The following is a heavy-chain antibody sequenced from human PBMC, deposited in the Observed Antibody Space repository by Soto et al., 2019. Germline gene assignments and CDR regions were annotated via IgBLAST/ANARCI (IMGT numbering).Heavy chain of an antibody. CDR2: ISSSSSTI. V-gene: IGHV3-48*02. J-gene: IGHJ5*02. CDR3: ARESSSYNWFDP. Sequence: EVQLVESGGGLVQPGGSLRLSCAASGFTFSSYSMNWVRQARGKGLEWVSYISSSSSTIYYADSVKGRFTISRDNAKNSLYLQMNSLRDEDTAVYYCARESSSYNWFDPWGQGTLVTVSS. D-gene: IGHD6-13*01. CDR1: GFTFSSYS.